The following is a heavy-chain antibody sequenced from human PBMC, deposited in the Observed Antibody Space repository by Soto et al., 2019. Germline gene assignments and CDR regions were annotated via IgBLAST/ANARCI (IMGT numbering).Heavy chain of an antibody. J-gene: IGHJ5*02. CDR3: ARDNWNYEVWFDP. V-gene: IGHV4-31*03. CDR2: IYYSGST. Sequence: SETLSLTCTVSGGSISGGGYYWSWIRQHPGKGLEWIGYIYYSGSTYYNPSLKSRVTISVDTSKNQFSLKLSSVTAADTAVYYCARDNWNYEVWFDPWGQGTLVTVSS. CDR1: GGSISGGGYY. D-gene: IGHD1-7*01.